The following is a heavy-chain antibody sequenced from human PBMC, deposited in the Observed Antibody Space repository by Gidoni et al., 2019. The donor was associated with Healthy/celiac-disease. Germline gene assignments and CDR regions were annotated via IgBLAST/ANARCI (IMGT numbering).Heavy chain of an antibody. J-gene: IGHJ4*02. CDR1: GFTFSSYS. Sequence: EVQLVESGGGLVKPGGSLRLSCAASGFTFSSYSMNWVRQAPGKGLEGVSSISSSSSYIYYADSVKGRFTISRDNAKNSLYLQMNSLRAEDTAVYYCAGDIAARPGIGVDYWGQGTLVTVSS. V-gene: IGHV3-21*01. CDR3: AGDIAARPGIGVDY. D-gene: IGHD6-6*01. CDR2: ISSSSSYI.